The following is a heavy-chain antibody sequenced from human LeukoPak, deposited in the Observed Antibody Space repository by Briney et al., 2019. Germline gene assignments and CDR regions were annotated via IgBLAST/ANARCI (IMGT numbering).Heavy chain of an antibody. V-gene: IGHV4-39*01. CDR1: GGSISSSIYY. CDR2: LYYGGST. J-gene: IGHJ6*02. D-gene: IGHD1-14*01. Sequence: NSSETLSLTCTVSGGSISSSIYYWGWIRQPPGKGLEWIGTLYYGGSTYYNPSFKSRVTISVDTSKNQFSLKLNSVTAADTAVYYCARHAGRYFYYGLDVWGQGTPVTVSS. CDR3: ARHAGRYFYYGLDV.